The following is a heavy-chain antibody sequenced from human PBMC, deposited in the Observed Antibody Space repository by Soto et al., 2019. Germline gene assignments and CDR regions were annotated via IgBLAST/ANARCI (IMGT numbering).Heavy chain of an antibody. CDR1: GYSFAGYW. Sequence: PGESLKISCKGSGYSFAGYWITWVRQKPGKGLEWMGRIDPSDSQTYYSPSFRGHVTISATKSITTVFLQWSSLRASDTAMYYCARQIYDSDTGPNFQYYFDAWGQGTPVTVSS. D-gene: IGHD3-22*01. CDR3: ARQIYDSDTGPNFQYYFDA. CDR2: IDPSDSQT. J-gene: IGHJ4*02. V-gene: IGHV5-10-1*01.